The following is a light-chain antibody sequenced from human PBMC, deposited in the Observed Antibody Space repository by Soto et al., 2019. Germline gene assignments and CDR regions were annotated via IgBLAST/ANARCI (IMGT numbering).Light chain of an antibody. CDR3: SSYAGTNNLI. CDR1: SSDIGASKY. Sequence: QSALTQPPSASGSPGQSVTLSCTGTSSDIGASKYVSWYQHHPGKAPKFIIYEVYNRPSGVPDRFSGSKSGNTAFLIVSRLQAEDEAIYYCSSYAGTNNLIFGSGTKLTVL. J-gene: IGLJ2*01. V-gene: IGLV2-8*01. CDR2: EVY.